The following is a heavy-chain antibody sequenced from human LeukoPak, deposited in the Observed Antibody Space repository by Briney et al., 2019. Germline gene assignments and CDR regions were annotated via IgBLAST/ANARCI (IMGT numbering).Heavy chain of an antibody. V-gene: IGHV4-59*01. CDR3: ARVGGSNYYYYGMDV. J-gene: IGHJ6*02. Sequence: SETLSLTCTVSGGSISSYYWSWIRQPPGKGLEWIGYIYYSGSTNYNPSLKSRVTISVDTSKNQFSLKLGSVTAADTAVYYCARVGGSNYYYYGMDVWGQGTTVTVSS. CDR2: IYYSGST. CDR1: GGSISSYY. D-gene: IGHD3-10*01.